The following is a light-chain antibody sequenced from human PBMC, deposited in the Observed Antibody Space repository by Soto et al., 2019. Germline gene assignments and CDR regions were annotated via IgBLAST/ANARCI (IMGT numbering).Light chain of an antibody. CDR3: SSSTSSTTPDV. CDR1: SSDVGGYNY. CDR2: EVS. J-gene: IGLJ1*01. V-gene: IGLV2-14*01. Sequence: QSALAQPASGAGSPGQSITISCTGTSSDVGGYNYVSWYQQHPGKAPKLMIYEVSNRPSGVSNRFSGSKSGNTASLTISGLQAEDEADYYCSSSTSSTTPDVFGTGTKVTVL.